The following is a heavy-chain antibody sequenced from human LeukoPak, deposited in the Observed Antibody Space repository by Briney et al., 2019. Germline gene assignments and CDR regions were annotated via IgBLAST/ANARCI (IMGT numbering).Heavy chain of an antibody. CDR2: MYSGST. V-gene: IGHV4-4*07. CDR3: ARSDCSRGGCPSFEY. Sequence: PSETLSLTCSVSGGSITTYYWSWIRQPAGKGLEWIGRMYSGSTNYSPSLKSRVTMSIDTSKNQFYLKLTSVTAADTAVYYCARSDCSRGGCPSFEYWGQGILVTVST. CDR1: GGSITTYY. J-gene: IGHJ4*02. D-gene: IGHD2-15*01.